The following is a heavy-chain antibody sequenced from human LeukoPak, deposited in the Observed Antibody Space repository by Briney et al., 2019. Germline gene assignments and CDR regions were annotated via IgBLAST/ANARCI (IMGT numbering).Heavy chain of an antibody. J-gene: IGHJ4*02. D-gene: IGHD6-13*01. CDR2: IGGGSRYI. V-gene: IGHV3-21*01. Sequence: GGSLRLSCAASGFTFSSYSMNWVRRAPGKGLEWVSSIGGGSRYIYYADSVKGRFTITRDNAKNSLYLQMNSLRAEDTAVYYCAREVPGYSSSWYYDYWGQGTLVTVSS. CDR3: AREVPGYSSSWYYDY. CDR1: GFTFSSYS.